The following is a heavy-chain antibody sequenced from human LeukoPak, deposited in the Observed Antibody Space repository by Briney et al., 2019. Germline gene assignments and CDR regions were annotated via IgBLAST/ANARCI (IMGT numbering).Heavy chain of an antibody. CDR1: GFTFDDYA. J-gene: IGHJ4*02. V-gene: IGHV3-9*01. CDR3: AKDNRRHYTSGPNPDSLH. Sequence: QLGGSLRLSCAASGFTFDDYAMHWVRQAPGKGLEWVSGISWNSGSIDYADSVKGRFTISRDNAKNSLYLQMNSLRVEDTAFYYCAKDNRRHYTSGPNPDSLHWGQGALVTVSS. CDR2: ISWNSGSI. D-gene: IGHD6-19*01.